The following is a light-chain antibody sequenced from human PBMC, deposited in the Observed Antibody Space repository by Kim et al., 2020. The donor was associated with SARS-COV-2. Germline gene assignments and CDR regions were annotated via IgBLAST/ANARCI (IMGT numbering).Light chain of an antibody. CDR3: QQYNSYWT. V-gene: IGKV1-5*03. CDR1: QSINIW. CDR2: KAS. J-gene: IGKJ1*01. Sequence: SASVGDRVTITCRASQSINIWLAWYQQKPGKAPKLLSYKASSLESGVPSRFSGSGSGTEFTLTISSLQPDDIATYYCQQYNSYWTFGQGTKVDIK.